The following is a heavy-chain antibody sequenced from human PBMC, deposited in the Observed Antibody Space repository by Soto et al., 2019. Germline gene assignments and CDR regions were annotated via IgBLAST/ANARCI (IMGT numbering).Heavy chain of an antibody. J-gene: IGHJ6*02. CDR1: GFTFSAYY. CDR3: ARSLLDEYSSSWRSAYYGMDV. D-gene: IGHD6-13*01. CDR2: INPNSGGT. V-gene: IGHV1-2*02. Sequence: QVQLVQSGAEVKKPGASVKVSCKASGFTFSAYYIYWVRQAPGQGLEWIGWINPNSGGTKNAQKFQGRVTMTRDTSPSTVYMELSALIPDDTAVYYCARSLLDEYSSSWRSAYYGMDVWGQGTTVTVSS.